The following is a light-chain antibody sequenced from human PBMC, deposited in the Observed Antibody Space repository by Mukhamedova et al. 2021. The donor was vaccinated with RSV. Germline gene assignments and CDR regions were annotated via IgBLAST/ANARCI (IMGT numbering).Light chain of an antibody. CDR3: ASFTRTNTWL. Sequence: VSWFQQHPGKVPKLILYEVTNRPSGVSNRFSASKSGNMASLAISGLQPEDEADYYCASFTRTNTWLFGEGTKVTVL. J-gene: IGLJ3*02. V-gene: IGLV2-14*03. CDR2: EVT.